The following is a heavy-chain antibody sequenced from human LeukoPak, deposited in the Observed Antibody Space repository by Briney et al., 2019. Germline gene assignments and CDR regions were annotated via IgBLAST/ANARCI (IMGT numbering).Heavy chain of an antibody. CDR3: AQGDMITFGGVIVSLHFDY. V-gene: IGHV1-2*02. Sequence: GASVNVSCKASVYTFTGYYMHWVRQAPGQGLEWMGWINPNSGGTNYAQKFQGRVTMTRDTSISTAYMELSRLRSDDTAVYYCAQGDMITFGGVIVSLHFDYWGQGTLVTVSS. CDR1: VYTFTGYY. D-gene: IGHD3-16*02. J-gene: IGHJ4*02. CDR2: INPNSGGT.